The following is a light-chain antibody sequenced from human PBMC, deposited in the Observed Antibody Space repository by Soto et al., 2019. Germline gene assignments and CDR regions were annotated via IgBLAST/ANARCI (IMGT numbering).Light chain of an antibody. CDR1: QSVSSY. J-gene: IGKJ1*01. CDR2: DAS. CDR3: QPRRT. V-gene: IGKV3-11*01. Sequence: EIVLTQSPATLSLSPGERATLSCRASQSVSSYLAWYQQKPGQAPRLLIYDASNRATGIPARFSGSGSGTVFTLTISNVEPEDFAVYCFQPRRTFGQGTKVEIK.